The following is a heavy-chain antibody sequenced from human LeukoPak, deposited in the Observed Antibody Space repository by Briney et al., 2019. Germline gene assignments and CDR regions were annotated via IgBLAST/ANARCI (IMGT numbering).Heavy chain of an antibody. Sequence: GGSLRLSCAASGFTVSSNYMSWVRQAPGKGLEWVSVIYSGGSAYYADSVKGRFTISRDNSKNTLYLQMNSLRAEDTAVYYCARDLVHHNYYYGMDVWGQGTTVTVSS. CDR1: GFTVSSNY. CDR3: ARDLVHHNYYYGMDV. J-gene: IGHJ6*02. D-gene: IGHD2-2*01. V-gene: IGHV3-53*01. CDR2: IYSGGSA.